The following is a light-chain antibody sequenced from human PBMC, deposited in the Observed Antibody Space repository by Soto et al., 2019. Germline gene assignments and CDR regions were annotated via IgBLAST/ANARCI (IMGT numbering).Light chain of an antibody. CDR2: EVS. Sequence: SVLTQPASVSGSPGQSITISCTGTSSAVGGYNYVSWYQQHPGKAPKLMIYEVSNRPSGVSNRFSGSKSGNTASLTISGLQAEDEADYYFSSYTSSSTLVFGAGTKLTVL. V-gene: IGLV2-14*01. J-gene: IGLJ2*01. CDR3: SSYTSSSTLV. CDR1: SSAVGGYNY.